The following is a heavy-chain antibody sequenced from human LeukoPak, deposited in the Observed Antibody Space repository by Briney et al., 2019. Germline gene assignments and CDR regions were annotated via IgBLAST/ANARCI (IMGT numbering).Heavy chain of an antibody. Sequence: QAGGSLRLSCAASGFTVSNDYMSWVRLAPGKGREGGSVIYSGGSTYYADSVKGRFTISRDNSKNTMYLQMNSLRADDTAVYYCARASPRVGAALSLDYWGQGTLVTVSS. CDR2: IYSGGST. D-gene: IGHD2-15*01. CDR3: ARASPRVGAALSLDY. CDR1: GFTVSNDY. V-gene: IGHV3-66*01. J-gene: IGHJ4*02.